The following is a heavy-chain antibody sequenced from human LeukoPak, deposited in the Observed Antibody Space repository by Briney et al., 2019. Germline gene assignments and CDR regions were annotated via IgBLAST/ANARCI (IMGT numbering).Heavy chain of an antibody. Sequence: AASVKVSCKASGYTFTGYYMHWVRQAPGQGLEWMGWINPNSGGTNYAQKFQGRVTMTRDTSISTAYMELSRLRSDDTAVYYCARNFVDYYDSSGYGLWFDYWGQGTLVTVSS. CDR3: ARNFVDYYDSSGYGLWFDY. CDR1: GYTFTGYY. CDR2: INPNSGGT. D-gene: IGHD3-22*01. V-gene: IGHV1-2*02. J-gene: IGHJ4*02.